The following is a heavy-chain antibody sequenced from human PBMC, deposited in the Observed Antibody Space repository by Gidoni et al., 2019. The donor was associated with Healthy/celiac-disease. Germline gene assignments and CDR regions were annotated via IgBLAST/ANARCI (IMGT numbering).Heavy chain of an antibody. V-gene: IGHV1-3*01. J-gene: IGHJ5*02. CDR2: INAGNGNT. CDR1: GYTFTSYA. Sequence: QVQLVQSGAEVKKPGASVKVSCKASGYTFTSYAMHWVRQAPGQRLEWMGWINAGNGNTKYSQKFQGRVTITRDTSASTAYMELSSLRSEDTAVYYCARAPLNPNWFDPWGQGTLVTVSS. CDR3: ARAPLNPNWFDP.